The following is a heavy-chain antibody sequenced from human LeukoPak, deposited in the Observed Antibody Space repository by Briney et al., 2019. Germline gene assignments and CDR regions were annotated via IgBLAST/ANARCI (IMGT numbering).Heavy chain of an antibody. V-gene: IGHV3-23*01. J-gene: IGHJ4*02. Sequence: GGSLRLSCAASGFTFSTYAMSWVRQAPGKGLAWVSTISGSGGGTYYANSAKGRFTISRDNSKSTLYLHINSLRAEDTAVYYCAKDIVVATANFDSWGQGTLVTVSS. CDR2: ISGSGGGT. CDR3: AKDIVVATANFDS. CDR1: GFTFSTYA. D-gene: IGHD2-15*01.